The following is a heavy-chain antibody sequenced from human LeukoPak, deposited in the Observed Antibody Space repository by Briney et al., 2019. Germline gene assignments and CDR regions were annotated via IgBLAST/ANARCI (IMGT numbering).Heavy chain of an antibody. CDR2: IIPILGIA. CDR3: ARDSPPYVYFDY. V-gene: IGHV1-69*04. J-gene: IGHJ4*02. Sequence: ASVKVSCKASGGTFSSYAISWVRQAPGQGFEWMGRIIPILGIANYAQKFRGRVTITADKSTSTAYMELSSLRSEDTAVYYCARDSPPYVYFDYWGQGTLVTVSS. D-gene: IGHD3-16*01. CDR1: GGTFSSYA.